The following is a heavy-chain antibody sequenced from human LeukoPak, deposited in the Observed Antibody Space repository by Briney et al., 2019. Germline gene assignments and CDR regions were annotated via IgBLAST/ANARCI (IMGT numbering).Heavy chain of an antibody. D-gene: IGHD1-26*01. J-gene: IGHJ4*02. Sequence: ASVKVSCKASGGTFSSYAISWVRQAPGQGPEWMGWISAYNGNANYAQKLQGRVTMTTDTSTSTAYMELRSLRSDDTAVYYCARDGGYSGSSGYWGQGTLVTVSS. CDR3: ARDGGYSGSSGY. V-gene: IGHV1-18*01. CDR1: GGTFSSYA. CDR2: ISAYNGNA.